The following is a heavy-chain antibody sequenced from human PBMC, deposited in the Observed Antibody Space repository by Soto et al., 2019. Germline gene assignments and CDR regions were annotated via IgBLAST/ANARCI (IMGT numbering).Heavy chain of an antibody. CDR1: GGSVSSGSYY. CDR3: ATDQALVRGVLIRGMGCIDT. CDR2: IYYTGST. V-gene: IGHV4-61*01. D-gene: IGHD3-10*01. J-gene: IGHJ5*02. Sequence: SETLSLTCTVSGGSVSSGSYYWSWIRQPPGKGLEWIGYIYYTGSTTYNPSLKSRVTISVDTSKNQFSLNLSSVTAADTAVYYCATDQALVRGVLIRGMGCIDTWGQGTLVTVSS.